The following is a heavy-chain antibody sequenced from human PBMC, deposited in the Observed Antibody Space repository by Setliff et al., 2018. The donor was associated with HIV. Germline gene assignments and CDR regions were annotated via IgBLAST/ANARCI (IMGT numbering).Heavy chain of an antibody. CDR2: ISAYSGNT. D-gene: IGHD3-10*01. V-gene: IGHV1-18*01. J-gene: IGHJ4*02. Sequence: GASVKVSCKASGYTFTSYGISWVRQAPGQGLEWMGWISAYSGNTNYAQKFQGRVTMTRDTSRGTVYMELRSLRSEDTAVYCCARAPFTSGHYGADYWGQGTLVTVSS. CDR3: ARAPFTSGHYGADY. CDR1: GYTFTSYG.